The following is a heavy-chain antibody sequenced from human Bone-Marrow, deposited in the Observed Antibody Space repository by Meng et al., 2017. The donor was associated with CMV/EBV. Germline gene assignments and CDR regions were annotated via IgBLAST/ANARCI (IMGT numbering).Heavy chain of an antibody. CDR3: ARILLKDYSDYFAY. J-gene: IGHJ4*02. V-gene: IGHV4-39*07. CDR1: GGSVSGTGYY. D-gene: IGHD4/OR15-4a*01. CDR2: IYNSGNT. Sequence: SETLSLTCTVSGGSVSGTGYYWAWIRQPPGKGLEWVGIIYNSGNTYYNPSVKSRVIISTQRSKNQFSLRLTSMTAADTAVYYCARILLKDYSDYFAYWGQGVLVTVSS.